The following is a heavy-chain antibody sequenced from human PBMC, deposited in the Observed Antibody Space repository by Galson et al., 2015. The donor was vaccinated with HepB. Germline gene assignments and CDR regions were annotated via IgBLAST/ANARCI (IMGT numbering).Heavy chain of an antibody. D-gene: IGHD3-22*01. V-gene: IGHV1-69*13. J-gene: IGHJ3*02. CDR1: GGTFSSYA. CDR2: IIPIFGTA. CDR3: AREGDSSGYYSSDAFDI. Sequence: SVKVSCKASGGTFSSYAISWVRQAPGQGLEWMGGIIPIFGTANYAQKFQGRVTITADESTSTAYMELSSLRSEDTAVYYCAREGDSSGYYSSDAFDIWGQGTMVTVSS.